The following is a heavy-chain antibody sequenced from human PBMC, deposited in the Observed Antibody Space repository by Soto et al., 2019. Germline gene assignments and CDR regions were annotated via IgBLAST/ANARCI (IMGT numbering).Heavy chain of an antibody. J-gene: IGHJ4*02. V-gene: IGHV3-30-3*01. CDR1: GFTFSSYA. CDR3: ARDSPPLPGGYFDY. CDR2: ISYDGSNK. Sequence: QVQLVESGGGVVQPGRSLRLSCAASGFTFSSYAMHWVRQAPGKGLEWVAVISYDGSNKYYADSVKGRFTISRDNSKNTLYLQMNSLRAEDTAVYYCARDSPPLPGGYFDYWGQGTLVTVSS. D-gene: IGHD1-26*01.